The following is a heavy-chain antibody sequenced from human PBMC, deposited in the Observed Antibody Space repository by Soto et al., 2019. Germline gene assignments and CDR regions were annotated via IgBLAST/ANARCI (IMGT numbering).Heavy chain of an antibody. CDR2: IYYIGST. J-gene: IGHJ5*02. D-gene: IGHD1-26*01. V-gene: IGHV4-59*01. CDR1: GCSMSTYY. Sequence: QVQLQESGPGRVKASETLSLTCTVSGCSMSTYYWSWIRQPPGKGLEWIGYIYYIGSTNYNPSLKSRVTMSVDTSRNQLSLNLTSVTAADTAVYYCARGYSPALGAPWARVNWFDPWGQGTLVTVSS. CDR3: ARGYSPALGAPWARVNWFDP.